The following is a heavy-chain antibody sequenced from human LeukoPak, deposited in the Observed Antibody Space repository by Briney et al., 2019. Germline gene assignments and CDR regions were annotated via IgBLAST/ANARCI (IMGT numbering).Heavy chain of an antibody. CDR3: VKDRWIDY. D-gene: IGHD1-1*01. Sequence: GGSLRLSCLVSGFSFRSYAMHWVRQAPGKGLEYVSSISSEGATTYYTDSVKGRFTISRDNSKNMLYLQMSSLRTEDTRIYYCVKDRWIDYWGQGARVTVSS. J-gene: IGHJ4*02. CDR2: ISSEGATT. CDR1: GFSFRSYA. V-gene: IGHV3-64D*06.